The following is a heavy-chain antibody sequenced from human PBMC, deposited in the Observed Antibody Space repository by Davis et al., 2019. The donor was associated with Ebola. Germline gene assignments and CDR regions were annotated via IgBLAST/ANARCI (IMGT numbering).Heavy chain of an antibody. V-gene: IGHV4-31*03. CDR3: TTGRDAYKTGY. Sequence: SETLSLTCTVSGGSITSGHSYWSWFRQLPEKGLEYIGYIHRSGSTYYNPSLKSRVSISLDTSKSQFSLVLSSMTAADTAVYYCTTGRDAYKTGYWGQGTLVTVSS. CDR2: IHRSGST. J-gene: IGHJ4*02. D-gene: IGHD5-24*01. CDR1: GGSITSGHSY.